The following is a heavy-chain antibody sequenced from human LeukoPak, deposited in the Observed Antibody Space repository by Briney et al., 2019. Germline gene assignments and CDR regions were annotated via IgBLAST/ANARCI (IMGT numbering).Heavy chain of an antibody. Sequence: GESLKISCKGSGYSFTSYWIGWVRQLPGKGLKWMGIISPGDSTARYSPSGHSHIIITASKDITTSYLQWSSLKASDTAMYYCARRWFGESTASDYWGEGTLVTVSS. CDR3: ARRWFGESTASDY. D-gene: IGHD3-10*01. CDR2: ISPGDSTA. V-gene: IGHV5-51*01. CDR1: GYSFTSYW. J-gene: IGHJ4*02.